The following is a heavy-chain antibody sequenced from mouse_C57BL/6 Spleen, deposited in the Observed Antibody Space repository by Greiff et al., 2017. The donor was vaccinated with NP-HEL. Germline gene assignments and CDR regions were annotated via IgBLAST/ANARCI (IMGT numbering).Heavy chain of an antibody. V-gene: IGHV1-15*01. D-gene: IGHD2-3*01. Sequence: VQLQQSGAELVRPGASVTLSCKASGYTFTDYEMHWVKQTPVHGLEWIGAIDPETGGTAYNQKFKGKAILTADKSSSTAYMQLSSLTSEDSAGYYCVGDGYYYFDYWGQGTTLTVSS. CDR1: GYTFTDYE. CDR3: VGDGYYYFDY. J-gene: IGHJ2*01. CDR2: IDPETGGT.